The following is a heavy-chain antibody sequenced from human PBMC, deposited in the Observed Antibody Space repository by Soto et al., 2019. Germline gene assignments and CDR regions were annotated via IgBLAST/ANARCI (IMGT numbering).Heavy chain of an antibody. CDR1: GGTFSSRA. Sequence: QVQLVQSGPEVKKTGTSVKVSCKASGGTFSSRAISWVRQAPGQGLEWMGEIIPVFGRVNYAEKFQDRVTITADESTGTVYMELSSLRSEDTALYYCANSRGGTFLGYHGMDIWGQGTTVSVSS. D-gene: IGHD3-16*01. V-gene: IGHV1-69*01. J-gene: IGHJ6*02. CDR2: IIPVFGRV. CDR3: ANSRGGTFLGYHGMDI.